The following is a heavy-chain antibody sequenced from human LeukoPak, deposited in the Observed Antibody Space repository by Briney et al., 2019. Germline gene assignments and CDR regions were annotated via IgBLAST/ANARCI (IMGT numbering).Heavy chain of an antibody. CDR2: INHSGST. CDR3: ARPTKHGGLEWGENWFDP. CDR1: GGSFSGYY. J-gene: IGHJ5*02. V-gene: IGHV4-34*01. D-gene: IGHD3-3*01. Sequence: KTSETLSLTCAVYGGSFSGYYWSWIRQPPGKGLEWIGEINHSGSTNYNPSLKTRVTISVDTSKNQFSLKLSSVTAADTAVYYCARPTKHGGLEWGENWFDPWGQGTLVTVSS.